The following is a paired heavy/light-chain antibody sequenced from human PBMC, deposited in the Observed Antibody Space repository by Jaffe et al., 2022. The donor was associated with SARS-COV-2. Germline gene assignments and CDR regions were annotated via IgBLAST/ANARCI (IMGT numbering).Heavy chain of an antibody. CDR1: GFTFSTYW. CDR3: VRHKVAVRAFDY. Sequence: EVPLVESGGGLVQPGGSLRLSCATSGFTFSTYWMSWVRQAPGKGLEWVAYINQDGSAEDYVGSVKGRFAISRDNARNSLSLQMNSLGAEDTAVYYCVRHKVAVRAFDYRGQGTLVTVSS. D-gene: IGHD1-26*01. CDR2: INQDGSAE. J-gene: IGHJ4*02. V-gene: IGHV3-7*01.
Light chain of an antibody. V-gene: IGKV1-12*01. Sequence: DIQMTQSPSSVTASVGDTVTITCRASQGVRGFLAWYQQKPGKAPNLLIHDASSLQSGVPSRFSGSGSGTDFTLTIRGLQTEDVATYYCQQAVSFPWTFGQGTKVEIK. CDR1: QGVRGF. CDR3: QQAVSFPWT. CDR2: DAS. J-gene: IGKJ1*01.